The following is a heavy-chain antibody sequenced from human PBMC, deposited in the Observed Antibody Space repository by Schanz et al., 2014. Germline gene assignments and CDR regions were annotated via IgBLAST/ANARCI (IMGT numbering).Heavy chain of an antibody. V-gene: IGHV3-20*04. D-gene: IGHD3-10*01. Sequence: EVQLVESGGGVVRPGGSLRLSCAASGFTFDDYAMSWVRQAPGKGLEWVSAINWSDGSTGYADSVKGRFTISRDNGKNSLYLQMNSLRAEDTAVYYCAKDQGSYGSGSYSYFDYWGQGTLVTVSA. CDR3: AKDQGSYGSGSYSYFDY. J-gene: IGHJ4*02. CDR1: GFTFDDYA. CDR2: INWSDGST.